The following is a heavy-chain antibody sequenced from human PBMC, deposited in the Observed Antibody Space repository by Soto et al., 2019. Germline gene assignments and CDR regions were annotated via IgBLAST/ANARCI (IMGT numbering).Heavy chain of an antibody. CDR3: ARGGYYDSSGSRNYHYYGMDV. J-gene: IGHJ6*02. D-gene: IGHD3-22*01. CDR1: GYTFSSYG. Sequence: QAQLVQSGAEVKTPGASVKVSCKASGYTFSSYGISWVRQTPGQGLEWLGWISPYNDDTKYAQKLQGRVTMTTDTSTRTAYMDLRSLRSDDTAVYFCARGGYYDSSGSRNYHYYGMDVWGQGTTVTVSS. CDR2: ISPYNDDT. V-gene: IGHV1-18*01.